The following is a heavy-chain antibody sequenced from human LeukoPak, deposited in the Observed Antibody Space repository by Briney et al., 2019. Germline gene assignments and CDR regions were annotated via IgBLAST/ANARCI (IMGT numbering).Heavy chain of an antibody. CDR3: ARSLPAAATVDY. CDR1: EYTFTAYH. D-gene: IGHD2-2*01. V-gene: IGHV1-2*02. J-gene: IGHJ4*02. CDR2: INPNSGGT. Sequence: ASVKVSCKASEYTFTAYHMHWVRQAPGQGLEWMGWINPNSGGTNYAQKFQGRVTMTRDTSISTAYMELNRLRSDDTAVYYCARSLPAAATVDYWGQGTLITVSS.